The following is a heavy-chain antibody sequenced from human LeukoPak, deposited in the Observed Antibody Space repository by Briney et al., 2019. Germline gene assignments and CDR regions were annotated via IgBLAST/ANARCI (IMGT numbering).Heavy chain of an antibody. CDR1: GFTFSGYY. D-gene: IGHD6-6*01. CDR3: ARDIGRQLGYYYGMDV. J-gene: IGHJ6*02. V-gene: IGHV3-21*04. CDR2: ISSSASDI. Sequence: GSLRLSCATSGFTFSGYYMNWVRQAPGKGLEWVSSISSSASDIYYADSLKGRFTISRDNAKNSLYLQMNSLRAEDTAVYYCARDIGRQLGYYYGMDVWGQGTTVTVSS.